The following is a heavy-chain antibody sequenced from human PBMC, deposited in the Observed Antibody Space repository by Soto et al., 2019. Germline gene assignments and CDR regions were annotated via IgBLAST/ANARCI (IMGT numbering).Heavy chain of an antibody. J-gene: IGHJ5*02. CDR1: SGSISSYY. CDR3: ARESNPIAAADPGGNWFDP. CDR2: IYYSGST. Sequence: SETLSLTCTVSSGSISSYYWSWIRQPPGKGLEWIGYIYYSGSTNYNPSLKSRVTISVDTSKNQFSLKLSSVTAADTAVYYCARESNPIAAADPGGNWFDPWGQGTLVTVSS. D-gene: IGHD6-13*01. V-gene: IGHV4-59*01.